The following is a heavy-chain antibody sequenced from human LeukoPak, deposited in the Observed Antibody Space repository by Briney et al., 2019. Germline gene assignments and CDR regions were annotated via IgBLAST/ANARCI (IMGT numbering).Heavy chain of an antibody. Sequence: GSLRLSCAASGFTFSSYWMSWVRQPPGKGLEWIGEMNHSGNTNYNPSLKSRVTISVDTSKNQFSLKLSSVTAADTAVYYCARRPLVGGIDYLGQGALVTVSS. CDR3: ARRPLVGGIDY. J-gene: IGHJ4*02. V-gene: IGHV4-34*01. CDR2: MNHSGNT. D-gene: IGHD1-26*01. CDR1: GFTFSSYW.